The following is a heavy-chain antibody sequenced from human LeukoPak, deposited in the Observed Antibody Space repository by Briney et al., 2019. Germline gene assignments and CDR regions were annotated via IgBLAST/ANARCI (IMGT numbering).Heavy chain of an antibody. CDR1: GYTFTDYY. V-gene: IGHV1-2*02. J-gene: IGHJ4*02. D-gene: IGHD2-2*01. CDR2: INPNSGGT. CDR3: ARANALYCSSTSCLFDY. Sequence: ASVKVSCKPSGYTFTDYYIHWVRQAPGHGLEWMAWINPNSGGTYYAQNFHDRITLTRDTSISTAYMELSRLRSDDTAIYYCARANALYCSSTSCLFDYWGQGTLVTVSS.